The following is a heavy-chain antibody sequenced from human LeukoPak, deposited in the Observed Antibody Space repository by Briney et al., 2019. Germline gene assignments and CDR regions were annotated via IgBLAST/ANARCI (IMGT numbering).Heavy chain of an antibody. V-gene: IGHV3-13*01. Sequence: GGSLRLSCAASGFTFSYFDMHWVRQPTGKGLEWVSAIGTTGDTHYADSVKGRFTISRENAKNSLYLQMNSLSVDDTAAYHCVRDLGRGFYGLDVWGQGTTVTVSS. CDR3: VRDLGRGFYGLDV. CDR2: IGTTGDT. D-gene: IGHD2-15*01. J-gene: IGHJ6*02. CDR1: GFTFSYFD.